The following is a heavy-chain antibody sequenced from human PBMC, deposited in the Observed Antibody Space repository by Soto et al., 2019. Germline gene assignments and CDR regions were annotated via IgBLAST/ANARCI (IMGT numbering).Heavy chain of an antibody. V-gene: IGHV1-69*04. D-gene: IGHD3-10*01. J-gene: IGHJ4*02. CDR3: ARDAGAGRTVGMGY. Sequence: GASVKVSCKASGGTFSSYTISWVRQAPGQGLEWMGRIIPILGIANYAQKFQGRVTITADKSTSTAYMELSSLRSEDTAVYYCARDAGAGRTVGMGYWGQGTLVTVSS. CDR2: IIPILGIA. CDR1: GGTFSSYT.